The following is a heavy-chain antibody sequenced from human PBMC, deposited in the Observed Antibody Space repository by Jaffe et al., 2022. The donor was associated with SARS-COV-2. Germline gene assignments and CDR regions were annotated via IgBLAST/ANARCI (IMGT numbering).Heavy chain of an antibody. D-gene: IGHD5-18*01. CDR3: AKGGSSGYRYGYLS. Sequence: EVQLVESGGGLVQPGRSLRLSCAASGFTFDDYAMHWVRQAPGKGLEWVSGVNWNGDTVGYADSVKGRFTISRDNVKNSLFLQMNSLRAEDTAFYYCAKGGSSGYRYGYLSWGQGTLVTVSS. V-gene: IGHV3-9*01. CDR2: VNWNGDTV. CDR1: GFTFDDYA. J-gene: IGHJ5*02.